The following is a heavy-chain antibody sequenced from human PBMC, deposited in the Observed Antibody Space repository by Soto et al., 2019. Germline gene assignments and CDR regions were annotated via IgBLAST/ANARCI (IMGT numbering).Heavy chain of an antibody. Sequence: GGSLRVSCAASGFSFSDYYMSWSRQAPGKGLEWVSYISSTSTYTNYADSVKGRFTISRDNAKNSLYLQMNSLRAEDTAVYYCASLPQQLVDYWGQGTLVTVSS. CDR3: ASLPQQLVDY. CDR1: GFSFSDYY. CDR2: ISSTSTYT. V-gene: IGHV3-11*06. D-gene: IGHD6-13*01. J-gene: IGHJ4*02.